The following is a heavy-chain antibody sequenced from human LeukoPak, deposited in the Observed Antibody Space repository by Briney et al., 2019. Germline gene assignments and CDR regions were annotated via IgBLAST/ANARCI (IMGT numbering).Heavy chain of an antibody. CDR1: GYSFTGYY. CDR3: ARPYCTITTCYLDS. J-gene: IGHJ4*02. Sequence: APVKVSCKASGYSFTGYYMHWVRQAPGQGLEWMGWINPHSGGTSYAQKFQGRVTLTTDTSITTGYMELNRLRSDDTAVYYCARPYCTITTCYLDSWGQGTLVTVSS. D-gene: IGHD2-2*01. CDR2: INPHSGGT. V-gene: IGHV1-2*02.